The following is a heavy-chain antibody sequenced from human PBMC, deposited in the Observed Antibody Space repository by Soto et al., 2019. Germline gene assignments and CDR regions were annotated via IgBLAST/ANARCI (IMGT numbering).Heavy chain of an antibody. V-gene: IGHV3-23*01. Sequence: EVQLLESGGGLVQPGGSLRLSCAASGFTFSSYAMSWVRQAPGKGLEWVSAISGSGGSTYYADSVKGRFTISRDNSKNTLYLQMNSLRAEDTAVYYCAKGSPRGYSGYDTLLYYYYYYGMDVWGQGTTVTVSS. J-gene: IGHJ6*02. D-gene: IGHD5-12*01. CDR1: GFTFSSYA. CDR3: AKGSPRGYSGYDTLLYYYYYYGMDV. CDR2: ISGSGGST.